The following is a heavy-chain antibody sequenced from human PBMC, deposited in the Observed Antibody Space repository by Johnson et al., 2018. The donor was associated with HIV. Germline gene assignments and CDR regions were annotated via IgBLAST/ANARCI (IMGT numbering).Heavy chain of an antibody. J-gene: IGHJ3*02. V-gene: IGHV3-9*01. D-gene: IGHD2-2*01. CDR3: AKDGAMAFDI. CDR2: ISWNSGSI. CDR1: GFTFDDYA. Sequence: VQLVESGGGLVQPGRSLRLSCAASGFTFDDYAMHWVRQAPGKGLEWVSGISWNSGSIGYADSVKGRFTISRDNAKNSLYLQMNSLRAEDTAVYYCAKDGAMAFDIWGQGTLVTVAS.